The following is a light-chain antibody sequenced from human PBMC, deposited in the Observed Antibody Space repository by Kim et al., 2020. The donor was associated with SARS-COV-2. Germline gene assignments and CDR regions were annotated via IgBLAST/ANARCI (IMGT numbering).Light chain of an antibody. CDR2: TAS. CDR1: QGIDNY. J-gene: IGKJ1*01. CDR3: QKYDIAPRT. Sequence: DIQMTQSPSSLSAFVGDKVTITCRASQGIDNYLAWYQQKPGKGPKLLIHTASTLQSGVPSRFGGSGSGTDFTLTIDSLQPDDVATYYCQKYDIAPRTFGQGTKVDIK. V-gene: IGKV1-27*01.